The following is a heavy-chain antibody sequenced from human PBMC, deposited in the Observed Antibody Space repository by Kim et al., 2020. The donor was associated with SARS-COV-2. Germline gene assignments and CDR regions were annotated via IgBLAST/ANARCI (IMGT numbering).Heavy chain of an antibody. J-gene: IGHJ5*02. V-gene: IGHV3-30*04. CDR3: PVATIGNWFDP. CDR1: GFTFSSYA. Sequence: GGSLRLSCAASGFTFSSYAMHWVRQAPGKGLEWVSVISYDGSNKYYADSVKGRFTISRDNSKNTLYLQMNSLRAEDTAVYYCPVATIGNWFDPWGQGTLVTASP. D-gene: IGHD5-12*01. CDR2: ISYDGSNK.